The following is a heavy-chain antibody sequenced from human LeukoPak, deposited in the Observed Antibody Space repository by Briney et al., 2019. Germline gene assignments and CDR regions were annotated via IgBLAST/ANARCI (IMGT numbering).Heavy chain of an antibody. CDR1: GFAFSGYW. J-gene: IGHJ4*02. D-gene: IGHD3-10*01. CDR3: ARVGAGSYLGDYYFDY. CDR2: ILQNGAEK. V-gene: IGHV3-7*01. Sequence: PGGSLRLSCAASGFAFSGYWMSWVRQSPGKGLEWVANILQNGAEKQYMDSVKGRFSIYTHNAKNSLYLQMNSLRGEDTAGFFCARVGAGSYLGDYYFDYWGQGTLVT.